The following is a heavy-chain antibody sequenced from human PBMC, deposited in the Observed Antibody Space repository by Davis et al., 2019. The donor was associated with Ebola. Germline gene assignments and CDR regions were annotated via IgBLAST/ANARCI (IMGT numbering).Heavy chain of an antibody. D-gene: IGHD2-2*01. CDR3: ARGCSSTSCSYYYYYGMDV. V-gene: IGHV1-69*06. CDR2: PIPIFGTA. J-gene: IGHJ6*02. CDR1: RGTFSSYA. Sequence: AASVTVSCKASRGTFSSYAISWLRQAPGHGLEWMGGPIPIFGTANYAQKFQGRVTITADKSTSTAYMELSSLRSEDTAVYYCARGCSSTSCSYYYYYGMDVWGQGTTVTVSS.